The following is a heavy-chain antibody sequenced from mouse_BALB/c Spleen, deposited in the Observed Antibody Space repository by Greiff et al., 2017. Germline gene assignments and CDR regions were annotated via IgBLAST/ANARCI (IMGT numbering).Heavy chain of an antibody. D-gene: IGHD2-4*01. Sequence: QVQLQQSGAELVRSGASVKLSCTASGFNIKDYYMHWVKQRPVQGLEWIGVINPGSGGTNYNEKFKGKATLTADKSSSTAYMQLSSLTSDDSAVYFCAREKITTDSPFAYWGQGTLVTVSA. CDR2: INPGSGGT. V-gene: IGHV1-54*01. CDR3: AREKITTDSPFAY. CDR1: GFNIKDYY. J-gene: IGHJ3*01.